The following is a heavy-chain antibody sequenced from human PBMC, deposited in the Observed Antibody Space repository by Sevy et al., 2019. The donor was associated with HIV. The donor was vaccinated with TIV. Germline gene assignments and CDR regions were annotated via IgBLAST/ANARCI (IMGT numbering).Heavy chain of an antibody. Sequence: GGSLRLSCAASGFTVSSNYMTWVRQAPGKGLEWVSIIYSAGSTYYADSVKGRFIISRDNSKNTLYLQMNSLGAEDTAVYYCAREKYGMDVWGQGTTVTVSS. J-gene: IGHJ6*02. V-gene: IGHV3-53*01. CDR3: AREKYGMDV. CDR2: IYSAGST. CDR1: GFTVSSNY.